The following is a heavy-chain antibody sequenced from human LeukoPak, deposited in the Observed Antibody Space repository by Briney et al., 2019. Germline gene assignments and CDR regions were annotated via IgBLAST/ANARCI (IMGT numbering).Heavy chain of an antibody. CDR2: IYYSGSA. Sequence: SETLSLTCTVSGVSVSSGSYYWSWIRQPPGKGLECIGYIYYSGSANYNPSLKSRVTISLDTSKNQFSLKLSSVTAADTAVYYCARIYSRGSDYWGQGTLVTVSS. D-gene: IGHD5-18*01. CDR1: GVSVSSGSYY. V-gene: IGHV4-61*01. CDR3: ARIYSRGSDY. J-gene: IGHJ4*02.